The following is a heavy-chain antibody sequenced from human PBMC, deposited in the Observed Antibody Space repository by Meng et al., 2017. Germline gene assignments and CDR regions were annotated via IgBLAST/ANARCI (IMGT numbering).Heavy chain of an antibody. CDR3: AQTTVTTYSEYFQH. Sequence: VPRVQSGAEVKKPGASVKVSWKASAYTFTSNGISWVRQAPGQGLEWMGWISAYNGNTNYAQKLQGRVTMTTDTSTSTAYMELRSLGSDDTAVYYCAQTTVTTYSEYFQHWGQGTLVTVSS. J-gene: IGHJ1*01. CDR2: ISAYNGNT. CDR1: AYTFTSNG. V-gene: IGHV1-18*01. D-gene: IGHD4-11*01.